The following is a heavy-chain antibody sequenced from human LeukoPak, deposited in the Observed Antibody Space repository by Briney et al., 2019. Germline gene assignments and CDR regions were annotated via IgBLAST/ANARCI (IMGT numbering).Heavy chain of an antibody. CDR1: GFTLSDYY. V-gene: IGHV3-11*01. J-gene: IGHJ4*02. Sequence: GGSLRLSCAASGFTLSDYYMSWIRQAPGKGLEWVSYISSSGSTIYYADSVKGRFTISRDNAKNSLYLQMNSLRAEDTAVYYCATLSLTGLEKWVDYWGQGTLVTVSS. CDR2: ISSSGSTI. CDR3: ATLSLTGLEKWVDY. D-gene: IGHD3-9*01.